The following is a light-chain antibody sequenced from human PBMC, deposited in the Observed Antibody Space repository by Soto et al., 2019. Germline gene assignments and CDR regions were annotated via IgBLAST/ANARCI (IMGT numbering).Light chain of an antibody. J-gene: IGKJ1*01. CDR2: GAS. CDR3: QQYGTSPRT. V-gene: IGKV3-20*01. CDR1: QSINSNY. Sequence: EIVLTQSPGTLSLSPEERATLSCRASQSINSNYLAWYQLKPGQAPRLLIYGASIRATAIPYRFSGSVSGTDFTLTISRLDPEDFAVYFCQQYGTSPRTFVQGTKVDIK.